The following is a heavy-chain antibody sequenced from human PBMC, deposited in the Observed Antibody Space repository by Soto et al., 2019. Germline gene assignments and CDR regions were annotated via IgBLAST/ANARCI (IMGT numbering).Heavy chain of an antibody. J-gene: IGHJ4*02. V-gene: IGHV3-21*01. CDR2: ISSSSSYI. D-gene: IGHD3-9*01. CDR1: GFTFSSYS. Sequence: LRVSCAASGFTFSSYSMNWVRQAPGKGLEWVSSISSSSSYIYYADSVKGRFTISRDNAKNSLYLQMNSLRAEDTAVYYCARGNVLRYFDWLLSYFDYWGQGTLVTVSS. CDR3: ARGNVLRYFDWLLSYFDY.